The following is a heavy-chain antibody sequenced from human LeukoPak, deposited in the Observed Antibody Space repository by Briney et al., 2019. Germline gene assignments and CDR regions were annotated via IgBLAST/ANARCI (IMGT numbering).Heavy chain of an antibody. CDR2: IYHSGST. CDR1: GGSISSGGYS. V-gene: IGHV4-30-2*01. CDR3: AGGAGYGIYYFDY. D-gene: IGHD3-9*01. Sequence: PSETLSLTCAVSGGSISSGGYSWSWIRQPPGQGLEWIGYIYHSGSTYYNPSLKSRVTISVDRSKNQFSLKLSSVTAADTAVYYCAGGAGYGIYYFDYWGQGTLVTVSS. J-gene: IGHJ4*02.